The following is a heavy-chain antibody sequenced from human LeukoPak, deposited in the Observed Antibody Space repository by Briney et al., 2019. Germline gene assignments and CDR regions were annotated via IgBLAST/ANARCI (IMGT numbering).Heavy chain of an antibody. CDR1: GFTFSTYE. J-gene: IGHJ3*02. CDR3: TKGNPSIMRERDPFDI. D-gene: IGHD6-6*01. V-gene: IGHV3-48*03. CDR2: IIGDGTTT. Sequence: GGSLRLSCAASGFTFSTYEMNWVRQAPGKGLEWLSYIIGDGTTTQYADSVRDRFTISRDNDKNSLYLQMNSLRAEDTAVYYCTKGNPSIMRERDPFDIWGQGTMVTVSS.